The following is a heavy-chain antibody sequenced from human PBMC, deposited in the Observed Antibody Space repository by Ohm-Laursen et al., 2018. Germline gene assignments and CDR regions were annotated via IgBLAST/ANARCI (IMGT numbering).Heavy chain of an antibody. V-gene: IGHV3-21*04. J-gene: IGHJ4*02. D-gene: IGHD1-26*01. CDR3: AREEVGGGVDY. CDR2: ITSSSGYI. Sequence: SLRLSCAASGFTFSSYAMSWVCQAPGKGLEWVSSITSSSGYIYYADSVKGRFTISRDNAKNSLYLQMNSLRAEDTAVYYCAREEVGGGVDYWGQGTLVTVSS. CDR1: GFTFSSYA.